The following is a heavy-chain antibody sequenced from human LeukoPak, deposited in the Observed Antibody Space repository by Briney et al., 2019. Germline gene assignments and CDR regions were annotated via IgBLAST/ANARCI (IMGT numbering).Heavy chain of an antibody. D-gene: IGHD3-9*01. CDR2: IYYSGST. J-gene: IGHJ4*02. CDR3: ARTLRFFDWLFIFDY. V-gene: IGHV4-39*07. CDR1: GGSISSSSYY. Sequence: SETLSLTCTVSGGSISSSSYYWGWIRQPPGKGLEWIGSIYYSGSTYYNPSLKSRVTISVDTSKNQFSLKLSSVTAADTAVYYCARTLRFFDWLFIFDYWGQGSLVTVSS.